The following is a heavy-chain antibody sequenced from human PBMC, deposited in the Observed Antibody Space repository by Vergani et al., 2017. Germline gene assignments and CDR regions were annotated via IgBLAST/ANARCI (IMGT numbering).Heavy chain of an antibody. V-gene: IGHV1-18*01. CDR2: ISAYNGNT. Sequence: QVQLVQSGAEVKKPGASVKVSCKASGYTFTSYGISWVRQAPGQGLEWMGWISAYNGNTNYAQKFQGRVTMTRDTSISTAYMELSRLRSDDTAVYYCARATVTTSTNDYWGQGTLVTVSS. CDR1: GYTFTSYG. CDR3: ARATVTTSTNDY. J-gene: IGHJ4*02. D-gene: IGHD4-11*01.